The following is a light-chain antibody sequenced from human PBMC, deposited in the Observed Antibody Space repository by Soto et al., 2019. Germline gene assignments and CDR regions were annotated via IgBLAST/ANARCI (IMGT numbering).Light chain of an antibody. CDR2: DAS. Sequence: EIVLTQSPGTLSLSPGERATLSCRASQSVTSNYLAWYQQKPGQAPRLRIYDASNRATGTPDRFLGRGSGTDFTLIISRLEPEDFAVYYCQQYADSPITFGQGTRLEI. CDR1: QSVTSNY. CDR3: QQYADSPIT. J-gene: IGKJ5*01. V-gene: IGKV3-20*01.